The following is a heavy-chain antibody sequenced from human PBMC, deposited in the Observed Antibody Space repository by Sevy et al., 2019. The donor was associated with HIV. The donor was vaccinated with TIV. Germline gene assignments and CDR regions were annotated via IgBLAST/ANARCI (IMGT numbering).Heavy chain of an antibody. CDR3: ARDLSPSATTVPHFDY. CDR2: ISNGGSTI. CDR1: GFTFSSYE. D-gene: IGHD4-17*01. Sequence: GGSLRLSCTASGFTFSSYEMNWVRQAPGKGLEWVSYISNGGSTIQYSDSVQGRFTISRDNAKNSLYLQMNSLRAEDTAVYYCARDLSPSATTVPHFDYWGRGTLVSVSS. V-gene: IGHV3-48*03. J-gene: IGHJ4*02.